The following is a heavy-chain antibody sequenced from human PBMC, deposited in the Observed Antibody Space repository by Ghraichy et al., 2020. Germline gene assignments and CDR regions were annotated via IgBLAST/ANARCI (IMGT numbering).Heavy chain of an antibody. CDR1: GFTFTSHN. CDR3: AKDWYYESGCPLGAFDV. J-gene: IGHJ3*01. V-gene: IGHV3-21*01. Sequence: GGSLRLSCAASGFTFTSHNINWVRQAPGKGLEWVASINTKDHLKYYADSVEGRFTISRDNAQNSVHLQMNSLRGEDTAVYFCAKDWYYESGCPLGAFDVWGQGTMVTVSS. CDR2: INTKDHLK. D-gene: IGHD3-22*01.